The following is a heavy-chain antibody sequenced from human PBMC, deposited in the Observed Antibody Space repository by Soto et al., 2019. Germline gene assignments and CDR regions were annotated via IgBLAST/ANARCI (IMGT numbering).Heavy chain of an antibody. Sequence: QVQLVESGGGVVQPGRSLRLSCAASGFTFSSYGMHWVRQAPGKGLEWVAVIWYDGSNKYYADSVKGRFTISRDNSKNTLYLQMNSLRAEDTAVYYCARDQLGFGEFPTLYYWGQGTLVTVSS. CDR1: GFTFSSYG. D-gene: IGHD3-10*01. CDR3: ARDQLGFGEFPTLYY. CDR2: IWYDGSNK. J-gene: IGHJ4*02. V-gene: IGHV3-33*01.